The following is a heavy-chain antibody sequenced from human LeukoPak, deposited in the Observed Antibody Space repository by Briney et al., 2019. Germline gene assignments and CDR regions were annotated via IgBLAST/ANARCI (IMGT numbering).Heavy chain of an antibody. CDR2: ISGSGDRT. V-gene: IGHV3-23*01. J-gene: IGHJ4*02. CDR3: AKERSSGWHFDY. Sequence: PGGSLRLSCAASGLTFSSYAMSWVRQAPGKGLEWVSGISGSGDRTHDADSVKGRFTISRDNSKNTVYLQMNSLRADDTAVYYCAKERSSGWHFDYWGQGTLVTVSS. CDR1: GLTFSSYA. D-gene: IGHD6-19*01.